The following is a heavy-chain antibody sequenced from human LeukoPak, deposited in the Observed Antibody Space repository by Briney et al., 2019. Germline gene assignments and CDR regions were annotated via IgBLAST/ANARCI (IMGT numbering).Heavy chain of an antibody. CDR1: GASVSTNNW. J-gene: IGHJ4*02. CDR2: VYHSGLT. CDR3: ARGYCTGGNCYSFGY. Sequence: SETLSLTCVVSGASVSTNNWWTWVRQAPGKGLEWIGEVYHSGLTNYSPSLKSRVTMSIDKSKNIFSPNLTSVTAADTALYYCARGYCTGGNCYSFGYWGQGTLVTVSS. V-gene: IGHV4/OR15-8*02. D-gene: IGHD2-8*02.